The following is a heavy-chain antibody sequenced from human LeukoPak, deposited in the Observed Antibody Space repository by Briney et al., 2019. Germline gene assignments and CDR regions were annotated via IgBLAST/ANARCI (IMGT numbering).Heavy chain of an antibody. CDR3: ARGEAFAFDM. Sequence: PGGSLRLSCAAPGFTVSNYAMGWVRQAPGEGLEWVSSINGRDGRTYYADSVRGRFSISSDNSKNTLFLQMNSLRAEDTAVYYCARGEAFAFDMWGQGTVVTVSS. V-gene: IGHV3-23*01. CDR2: INGRDGRT. CDR1: GFTVSNYA. J-gene: IGHJ3*02.